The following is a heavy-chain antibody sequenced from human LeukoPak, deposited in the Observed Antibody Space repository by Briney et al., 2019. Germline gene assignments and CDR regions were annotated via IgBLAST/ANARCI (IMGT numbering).Heavy chain of an antibody. CDR1: GYSLSIYW. D-gene: IGHD1-26*01. J-gene: IGHJ4*02. V-gene: IGHV5-51*01. Sequence: GESLKISCKASGYSLSIYWIRMVRQMPGKDLEWMGIIYPGDSDTRYSPSFQGQVTISADKSITTAYLHWSSLKASDTAMYYCARHIASSGIYTTLLEHWGQGTLVTVSS. CDR3: ARHIASSGIYTTLLEH. CDR2: IYPGDSDT.